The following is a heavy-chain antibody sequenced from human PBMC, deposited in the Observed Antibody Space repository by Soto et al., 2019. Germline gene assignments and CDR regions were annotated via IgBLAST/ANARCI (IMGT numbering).Heavy chain of an antibody. J-gene: IGHJ4*02. CDR1: GFTFSSYG. D-gene: IGHD6-6*01. V-gene: IGHV3-33*01. Sequence: QVQLVESGGGVVQPGRSLRLSCAASGFTFSSYGMHWVRQAPGKGLEWVAVIWYDGSNKYYADSVKGRFTISRDNSKNTLYLQMNSLRAEDTDVYYCARDEYSSSSLFDYWGQGTLVTVSS. CDR2: IWYDGSNK. CDR3: ARDEYSSSSLFDY.